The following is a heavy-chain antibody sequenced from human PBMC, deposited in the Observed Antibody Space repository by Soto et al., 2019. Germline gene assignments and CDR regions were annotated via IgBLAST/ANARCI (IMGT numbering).Heavy chain of an antibody. V-gene: IGHV4-31*03. D-gene: IGHD1-1*01. Sequence: LSLTCTVSGGSISTGGYYWSWIRQHPGKGLEWIGYIYYSGSSSYNLSLKGRLTISVDTSKNQFSLKLSSVTAADTAVYYCASTRDYFDYWGQGILVTVSS. CDR3: ASTRDYFDY. CDR1: GGSISTGGYY. J-gene: IGHJ4*02. CDR2: IYYSGSS.